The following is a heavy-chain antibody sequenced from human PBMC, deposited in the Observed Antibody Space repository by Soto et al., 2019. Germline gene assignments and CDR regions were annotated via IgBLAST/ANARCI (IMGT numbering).Heavy chain of an antibody. CDR1: GFTFSSYG. D-gene: IGHD6-13*01. Sequence: GGSLRLSCASSGFTFSSYGMHWVRQAPGKGLEWVAVIWYDGSNKYYADSVKGQFTISRDNSKNTLFLQMDSLRAEDTAVYYCARSAGKGGIAAPIDYWGQGTLVTVSS. V-gene: IGHV3-33*01. CDR3: ARSAGKGGIAAPIDY. J-gene: IGHJ4*02. CDR2: IWYDGSNK.